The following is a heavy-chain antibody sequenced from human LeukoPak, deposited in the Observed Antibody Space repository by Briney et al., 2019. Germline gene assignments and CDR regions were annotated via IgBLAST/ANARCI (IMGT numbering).Heavy chain of an antibody. CDR3: ARQRGYDYVWGSYFDY. CDR2: FDPEDGET. V-gene: IGHV1-24*01. CDR1: GYTLTDLS. J-gene: IGHJ4*02. D-gene: IGHD3-16*01. Sequence: ASVKVSCKVSGYTLTDLSMHWVRQAPGKGLEWMGGFDPEDGETLYAQKFQGRVTMTEDTSTDTAYMELSSLRSEDTAVYYCARQRGYDYVWGSYFDYWGQGTLVTVSS.